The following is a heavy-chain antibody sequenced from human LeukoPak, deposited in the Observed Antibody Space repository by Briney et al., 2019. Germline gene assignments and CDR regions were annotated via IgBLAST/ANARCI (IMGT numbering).Heavy chain of an antibody. CDR1: GGSISSYY. J-gene: IGHJ4*02. D-gene: IGHD6-19*01. V-gene: IGHV4-59*01. Sequence: SETLSLTCTVSGGSISSYYWSWIRQPPGKGLEWIGYIYYSGSTNYNPSLKSRVTISVDTSKNQFSLKLSSVTAADTAVYYCARVTYSSGWPLFDYWGQGTLVTVSS. CDR3: ARVTYSSGWPLFDY. CDR2: IYYSGST.